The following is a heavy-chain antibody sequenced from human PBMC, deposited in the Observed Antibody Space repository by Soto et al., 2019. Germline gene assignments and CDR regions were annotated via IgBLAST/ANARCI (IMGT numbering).Heavy chain of an antibody. V-gene: IGHV1-18*01. D-gene: IGHD1-1*01. J-gene: IGHJ4*02. Sequence: QVHLVQSGAEVKKPGASVKVSCKGSGYAFTTYGITWVRQAPGQGREWMGWISAHNGNTNYAQKLQGRVTVTRDTSTSTAYMELRSLRDDDTAVYYCARGRYGDYWGQGALVTVSS. CDR1: GYAFTTYG. CDR3: ARGRYGDY. CDR2: ISAHNGNT.